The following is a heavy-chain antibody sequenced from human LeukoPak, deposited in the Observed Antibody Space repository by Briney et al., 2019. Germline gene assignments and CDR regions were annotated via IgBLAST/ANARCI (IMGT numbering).Heavy chain of an antibody. CDR2: IIPIFGTA. V-gene: IGHV1-69*13. CDR3: VRPRYSGYAIAFDY. Sequence: SVKVSCKASGGTFSSYAISWVRQAPGQGLEWMGGIIPIFGTANYAQKFQGRVTITADESTSTAYMELSSLRSEDTAVYYCVRPRYSGYAIAFDYWGQGTLVTVSS. D-gene: IGHD5-12*01. J-gene: IGHJ4*02. CDR1: GGTFSSYA.